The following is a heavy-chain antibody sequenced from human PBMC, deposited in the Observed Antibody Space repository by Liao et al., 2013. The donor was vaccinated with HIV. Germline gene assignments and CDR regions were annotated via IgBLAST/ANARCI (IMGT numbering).Heavy chain of an antibody. CDR3: ARGYGDYVGFDY. J-gene: IGHJ4*02. Sequence: QVQLQESGPGLVKPSQTLSLTCAVSGGSISSGGYSWTWIRQPPGKGLEWIGYIYHSGSTYYNPPLKSRVTISVDRSKNQFSLKLSSVTAADTAVYYCARGYGDYVGFDYWGQGTLVTVSS. V-gene: IGHV4-30-2*01. D-gene: IGHD4-17*01. CDR2: IYHSGST. CDR1: GGSISSGGYS.